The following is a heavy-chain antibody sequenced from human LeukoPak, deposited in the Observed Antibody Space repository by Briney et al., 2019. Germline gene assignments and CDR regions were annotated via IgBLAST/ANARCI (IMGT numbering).Heavy chain of an antibody. Sequence: GGSLRLSCAASGFTFSSYAMSWVRQAPGKGLGWVSAISGSGGSTYYADSVKGRFTISRDNSKNTLYLQMNSLRAEDTAVYYCAKDTLKGIAVAGTDYWGQGTLVTVSS. J-gene: IGHJ4*02. V-gene: IGHV3-23*01. D-gene: IGHD6-19*01. CDR2: ISGSGGST. CDR1: GFTFSSYA. CDR3: AKDTLKGIAVAGTDY.